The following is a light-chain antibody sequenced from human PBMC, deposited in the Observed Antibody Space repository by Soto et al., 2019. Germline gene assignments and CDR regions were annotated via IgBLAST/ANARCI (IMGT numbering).Light chain of an antibody. V-gene: IGKV3-20*01. Sequence: EIVLTQSPATLSLSPGKRATLSCWASQSVGNNYLAWYQQKPGQAPRLLIYHASSRATGIPDRFSGSGSGTDFTLTISRLEPADFAVYYCQQYGWSPPITFGQGKRLEIK. CDR2: HAS. CDR1: QSVGNNY. J-gene: IGKJ5*01. CDR3: QQYGWSPPIT.